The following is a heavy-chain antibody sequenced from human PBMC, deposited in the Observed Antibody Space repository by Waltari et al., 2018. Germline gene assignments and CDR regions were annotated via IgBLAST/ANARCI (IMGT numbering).Heavy chain of an antibody. V-gene: IGHV3-21*01. CDR2: YSGSRAYK. D-gene: IGHD2-2*01. Sequence: EGQLVESGGGLVKPGGSLRLSCAASGLSFGTYNMNWVRQAPGKGLSGFSCYSGSRAYKYYADTVKGRFAIARDNAKNLLFLQMNSLRADDTAVYYCVRENCSVTSCFKHFDYWGRGILVTVSS. J-gene: IGHJ4*02. CDR3: VRENCSVTSCFKHFDY. CDR1: GLSFGTYN.